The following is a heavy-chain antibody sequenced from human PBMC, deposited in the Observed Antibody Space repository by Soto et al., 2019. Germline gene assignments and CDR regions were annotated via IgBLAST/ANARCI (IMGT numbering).Heavy chain of an antibody. CDR2: IYSSGAT. D-gene: IGHD2-15*01. Sequence: QVQLQESGPGLVKPSDTLSLSCTVSGGSISSYYWNWIRQPAGKGLEWIGRIYSSGATNYNPSLKSRVTKSTDTSTNHFSRRLTSVTPADTAVYYCAREHKVVNDFEFWGQGILVTVSS. CDR1: GGSISSYY. J-gene: IGHJ4*02. V-gene: IGHV4-4*07. CDR3: AREHKVVNDFEF.